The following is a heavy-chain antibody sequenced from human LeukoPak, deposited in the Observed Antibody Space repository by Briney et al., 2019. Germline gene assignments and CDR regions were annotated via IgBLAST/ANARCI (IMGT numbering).Heavy chain of an antibody. V-gene: IGHV4-4*07. Sequence: SETLSLTCTVSGGSISSYYWTWIRQPAGKGLERIGRIFSSGSTNYNPSLKSRVTMSVDTSTNQFSLKLSSVTAADTAVYYCARVVGSFLYYFDYWGQGTLVTVSS. CDR2: IFSSGST. CDR3: ARVVGSFLYYFDY. J-gene: IGHJ4*02. D-gene: IGHD3-10*01. CDR1: GGSISSYY.